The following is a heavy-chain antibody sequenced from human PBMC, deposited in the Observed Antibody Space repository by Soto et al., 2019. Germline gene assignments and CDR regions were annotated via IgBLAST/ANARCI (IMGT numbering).Heavy chain of an antibody. Sequence: GGSLRLSCAASGFAFSSYAMSWVRQAPGKGLEWVSAISGSGGSTYYADSVKGRFTISRDNSKNTLYLQMNSLRAEDTAVYYCAKGGSLVRVRSGAFDIWGQGTMVTVSS. CDR1: GFAFSSYA. V-gene: IGHV3-23*01. CDR3: AKGGSLVRVRSGAFDI. J-gene: IGHJ3*02. CDR2: ISGSGGST. D-gene: IGHD3-10*01.